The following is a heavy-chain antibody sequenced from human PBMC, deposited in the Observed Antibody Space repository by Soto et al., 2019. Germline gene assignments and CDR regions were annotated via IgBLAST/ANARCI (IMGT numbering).Heavy chain of an antibody. V-gene: IGHV3-30*18. CDR3: AKDWGLRIARYYFDY. D-gene: IGHD1-26*01. Sequence: GESLKISCAASGFTFSSYGMHWVRQAPGKGLEWVAVMSYDGSNKYYADSVKGRFTISRDNSKNTLYLQVNSLRAEDTAVYYCAKDWGLRIARYYFDYWGQGTLVTVSS. J-gene: IGHJ4*02. CDR1: GFTFSSYG. CDR2: MSYDGSNK.